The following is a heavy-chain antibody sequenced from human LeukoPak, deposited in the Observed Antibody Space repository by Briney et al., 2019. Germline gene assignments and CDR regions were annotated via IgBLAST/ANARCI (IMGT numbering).Heavy chain of an antibody. Sequence: GGSLRLSCAASGFTFYEYAMHWVRQLPGKGLEWVSGIDWNSGGVAYADSVKGRFTISRNNAKNSLYLQMNSLRAEDTALYYCTKGAIALVRGVFDYWGQGTLVTVSS. CDR3: TKGAIALVRGVFDY. D-gene: IGHD3-10*01. CDR1: GFTFYEYA. V-gene: IGHV3-9*01. CDR2: IDWNSGGV. J-gene: IGHJ4*02.